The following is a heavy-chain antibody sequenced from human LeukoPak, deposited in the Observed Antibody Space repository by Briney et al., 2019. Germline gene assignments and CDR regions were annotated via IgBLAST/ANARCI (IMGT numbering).Heavy chain of an antibody. CDR3: ARDHSGYALDY. D-gene: IGHD3-22*01. CDR2: IYTSGST. Sequence: SETLSLTCTVSGGSISSGSYYWSWTRQPAGKGLEWIGRIYTSGSTNYNPSLKSRVTISVDTSKNQFSLKLSSVTAADTAVYYCARDHSGYALDYWGQGTLVTVSS. CDR1: GGSISSGSYY. V-gene: IGHV4-61*02. J-gene: IGHJ4*02.